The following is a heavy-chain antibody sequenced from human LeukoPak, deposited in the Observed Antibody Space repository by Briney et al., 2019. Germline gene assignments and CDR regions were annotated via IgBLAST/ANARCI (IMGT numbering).Heavy chain of an antibody. J-gene: IGHJ4*02. CDR1: GFTFSRHW. V-gene: IGHV3-7*03. Sequence: GGSLRLSCAASGFTFSRHWMYWVRQAPGKGLEWVANIKQDGSAKPYVDSVKGRFTISRDTSRNTLSLQMNSLRAEDTAVYYCAREGEKGDGYNHGFDYWGQGTLVTVSS. D-gene: IGHD5-24*01. CDR3: AREGEKGDGYNHGFDY. CDR2: IKQDGSAK.